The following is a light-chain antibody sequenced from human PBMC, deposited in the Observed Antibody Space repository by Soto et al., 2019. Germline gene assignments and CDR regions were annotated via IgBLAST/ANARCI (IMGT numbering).Light chain of an antibody. Sequence: EIVLTQSPATLSLSPGERATLSCRASQSVSSYLAWYQQKPGQAPRLLIYDASNRATGIPARFNGSGSGTDFTLTISSLEPEDFAVYYCQQRTYWAFGQGTKVEIK. CDR3: QQRTYWA. J-gene: IGKJ1*01. V-gene: IGKV3-11*01. CDR2: DAS. CDR1: QSVSSY.